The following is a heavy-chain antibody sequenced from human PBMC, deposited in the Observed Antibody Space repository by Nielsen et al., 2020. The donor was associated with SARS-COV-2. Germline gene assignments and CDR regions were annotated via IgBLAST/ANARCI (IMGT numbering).Heavy chain of an antibody. J-gene: IGHJ3*01. CDR1: GFTFSSLW. V-gene: IGHV3-7*01. CDR2: IKPDGSEK. Sequence: GESLKISCAASGFTFSSLWMSWVRQVPGKGLEWVADIKPDGSEKVYVDSVKSRFTISRDNAKNSMSLQMNSLRVEDTAVYYCARDWSRAFDVWGQGTMVTVSS. CDR3: ARDWSRAFDV.